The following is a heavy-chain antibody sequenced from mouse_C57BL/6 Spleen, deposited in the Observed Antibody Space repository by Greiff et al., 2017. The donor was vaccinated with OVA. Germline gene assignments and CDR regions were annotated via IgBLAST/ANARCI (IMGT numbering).Heavy chain of an antibody. CDR2: ISSGSSTI. CDR3: ATGENVWFAY. V-gene: IGHV5-17*01. Sequence: EVKLMESGGGLVKPGGSLKLSCAASGFTFSDYGMHWVRQAPEKGLGWVAYISSGSSTIYYADTVKGRFTISRDNAKNTLFLQMTSLRSEDTAMYYCATGENVWFAYWGQGTLVTVSA. CDR1: GFTFSDYG. J-gene: IGHJ3*01.